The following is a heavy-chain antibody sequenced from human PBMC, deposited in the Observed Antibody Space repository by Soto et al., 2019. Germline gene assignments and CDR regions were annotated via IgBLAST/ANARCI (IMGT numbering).Heavy chain of an antibody. Sequence: LSLSCRASVSDFITYSMNWVRQAPGQGLEWIAYVSLDSDSIQYTDSVKGRFTISRDDAENSLYLQMDSLRDEDTATYYCARLYYDYVWGQGTTVTVSS. J-gene: IGHJ6*02. CDR3: ARLYYDYV. V-gene: IGHV3-48*02. CDR1: VSDFITYS. CDR2: VSLDSDSI. D-gene: IGHD3-3*01.